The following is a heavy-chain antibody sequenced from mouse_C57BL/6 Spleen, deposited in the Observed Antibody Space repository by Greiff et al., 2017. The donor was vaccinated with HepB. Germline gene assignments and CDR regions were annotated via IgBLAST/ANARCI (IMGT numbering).Heavy chain of an antibody. V-gene: IGHV1-82*01. CDR2: IYPGDGDT. Sequence: VQLQESGPELVKPGASVKISCKASGYAFSSSWMNWVKQRPGKGLEWIGRIYPGDGDTNYNGKFKGKATLTADKSSSTAYMQLSSLTSEDSAVYFCARSHYDGYYADYWGQGTTLTVSS. CDR1: GYAFSSSW. CDR3: ARSHYDGYYADY. J-gene: IGHJ2*01. D-gene: IGHD2-3*01.